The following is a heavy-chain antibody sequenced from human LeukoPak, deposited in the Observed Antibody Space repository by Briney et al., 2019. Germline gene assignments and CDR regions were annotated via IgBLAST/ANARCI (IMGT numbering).Heavy chain of an antibody. CDR3: ARPSSGHYKVFDY. D-gene: IGHD3-22*01. Sequence: PSQTLSLTCTVSGGSISSGDYYWSWIRQPPGKGLEWIGYIYYSGSTYYNPSLKSRVTISVDTSKNQFSLKLSSVTAADTAIYYCARPSSGHYKVFDYWRQGTLVTVSS. J-gene: IGHJ4*02. CDR1: GGSISSGDYY. V-gene: IGHV4-30-4*08. CDR2: IYYSGST.